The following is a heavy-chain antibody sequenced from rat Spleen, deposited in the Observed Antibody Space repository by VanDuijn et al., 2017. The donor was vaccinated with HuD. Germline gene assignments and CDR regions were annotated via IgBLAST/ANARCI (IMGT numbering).Heavy chain of an antibody. Sequence: EVQLVESGGGLVQPGRSLKLSCAASGFTLSDYYMAWVRQTPTKGLEWVATIRYDGSSTYYRDSVKGRFTISRDNAKSTLYLQMDSLRFEDTATYYCARSVFDYWGQGVMVTVSS. CDR2: IRYDGSST. CDR1: GFTLSDYY. CDR3: ARSVFDY. V-gene: IGHV5-29*01. J-gene: IGHJ2*01.